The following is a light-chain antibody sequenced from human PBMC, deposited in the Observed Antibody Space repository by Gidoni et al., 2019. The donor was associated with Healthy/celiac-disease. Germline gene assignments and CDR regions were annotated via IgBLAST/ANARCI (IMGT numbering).Light chain of an antibody. Sequence: DIQMTQSPSSLSASVGDRVTITCRASQSISSYLNWYQQKPGKAPKLLIYAASSLHSGVPSRFSGSGSGTDFTLTISSLQPEDFATYYCQQSYSTSFGGGTKVEIK. CDR3: QQSYSTS. CDR1: QSISSY. J-gene: IGKJ4*01. CDR2: AAS. V-gene: IGKV1-39*01.